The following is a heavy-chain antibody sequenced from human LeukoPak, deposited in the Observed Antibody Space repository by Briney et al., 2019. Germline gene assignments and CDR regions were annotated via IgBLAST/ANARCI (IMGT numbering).Heavy chain of an antibody. CDR2: ININTGNP. D-gene: IGHD6-13*01. V-gene: IGHV7-4-1*02. J-gene: IGHJ6*02. CDR1: GYTFTSYA. CDR3: ARMEYSSSWTKLIYYYYGMDV. Sequence: ASVKVSCKASGYTFTSYAMNWVRQAPGQGLEWMGWININTGNPTYAQGFTGRFVFSLDTSVSTAYLQISSLKAEDTAVYYCARMEYSSSWTKLIYYYYGMDVWGQGTTVTVSS.